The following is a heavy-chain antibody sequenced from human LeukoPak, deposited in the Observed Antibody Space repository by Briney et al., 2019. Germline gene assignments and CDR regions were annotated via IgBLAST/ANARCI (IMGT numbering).Heavy chain of an antibody. Sequence: SETLSLTCAVYGGSFSGYYWSWIRQPPGKGLEWIGEINHSGSTNYNPSLKSRVTISVDTSKNQFSLKLSSVTAADTAVYYCASGKHDFWSGYATNWFDPRGQGTLVTVSS. CDR2: INHSGST. CDR1: GGSFSGYY. J-gene: IGHJ5*02. CDR3: ASGKHDFWSGYATNWFDP. D-gene: IGHD3-3*01. V-gene: IGHV4-34*01.